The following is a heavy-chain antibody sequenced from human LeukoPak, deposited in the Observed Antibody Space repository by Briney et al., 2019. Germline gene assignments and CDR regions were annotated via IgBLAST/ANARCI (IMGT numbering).Heavy chain of an antibody. CDR2: IREDGSQK. CDR1: GFTFSSSW. D-gene: IGHD2-8*01. V-gene: IGHV3-7*04. J-gene: IGHJ4*02. CDR3: ARGPTNGQAFDY. Sequence: PGTSLRLSCAASGFTFSSSWMTWVRQAPGKGLEWVASIREDGSQKSAVDSVRGRFTIARDNAKNSVYLQMDSLRAEDTAVYYCARGPTNGQAFDYWGQGTLVSVSS.